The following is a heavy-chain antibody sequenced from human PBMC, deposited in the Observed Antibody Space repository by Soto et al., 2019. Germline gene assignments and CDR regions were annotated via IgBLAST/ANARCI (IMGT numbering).Heavy chain of an antibody. D-gene: IGHD2-15*01. CDR3: ARHHCSGGSCYFEYYYYYGMDV. CDR1: GYSFTSYW. V-gene: IGHV5-10-1*01. J-gene: IGHJ6*02. CDR2: IDPSDSYT. Sequence: GESLKISCKGSGYSFTSYWISWVRQMPGKGLEWMGRIDPSDSYTNYSPSFQGHVTISADKSISTAYLQWSSLKASDTAMYYCARHHCSGGSCYFEYYYYYGMDVWGQGTTVTVSS.